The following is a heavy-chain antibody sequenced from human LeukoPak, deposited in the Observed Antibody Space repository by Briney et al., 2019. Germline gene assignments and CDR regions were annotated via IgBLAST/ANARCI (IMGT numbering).Heavy chain of an antibody. CDR1: GFTFSSYG. J-gene: IGHJ4*02. D-gene: IGHD1-26*01. Sequence: PGGSLRLSCAASGFTFSSYGMHWVRQAPGKGLEWVAVISYDGSNKYYADSVKGRFTISRDNSKNTLYLQMNSLRAEDTAVYYCAKDQVGATSTYYWGQGTLVTVSS. CDR2: ISYDGSNK. V-gene: IGHV3-30*18. CDR3: AKDQVGATSTYY.